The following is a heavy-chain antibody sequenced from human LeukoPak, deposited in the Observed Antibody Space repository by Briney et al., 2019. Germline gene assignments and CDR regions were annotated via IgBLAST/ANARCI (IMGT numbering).Heavy chain of an antibody. J-gene: IGHJ5*02. D-gene: IGHD4-17*01. V-gene: IGHV1-3*03. CDR1: GYTFTSYA. Sequence: GASVKVSCKASGYTFTSYAMHWVRQAPGQRLEWMGWINAGNGNTKYSQEFQGRVTITRDTSASTAYMELSSLRSEDVAVYYCARGEGSTVTTNWFDPWGQGTLVTVSS. CDR2: INAGNGNT. CDR3: ARGEGSTVTTNWFDP.